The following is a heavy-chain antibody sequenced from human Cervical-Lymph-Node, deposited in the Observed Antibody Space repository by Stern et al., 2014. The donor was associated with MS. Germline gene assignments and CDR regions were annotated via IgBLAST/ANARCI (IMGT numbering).Heavy chain of an antibody. CDR3: SRDRDWSPGDY. CDR2: IKRGGETP. J-gene: IGHJ4*02. CDR1: GYTFSSYH. Sequence: QVQLVQSEAEMKRPGASVRVSCKASGYTFSSYHMHWVRQAPGQGLEWLGIIKRGGETPIYAEKFKGRVTMIRDTSTSTVYLEMRGLRSEDTAVYYCSRDRDWSPGDYWGQGTLVTVSS. V-gene: IGHV1-46*03. D-gene: IGHD3-3*01.